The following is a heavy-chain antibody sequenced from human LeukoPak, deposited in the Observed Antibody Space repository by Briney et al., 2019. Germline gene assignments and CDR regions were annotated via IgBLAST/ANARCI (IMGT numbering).Heavy chain of an antibody. D-gene: IGHD3-22*01. V-gene: IGHV3-48*01. CDR1: GFSFSGYS. CDR2: ISGGSATI. Sequence: GGSLRLSCAASGFSFSGYSMTWVRQAPGKGLEWVSYISGGSATIYYADSVKGRFTISRDNSKNTLYLQMNSLRAEDTAVYYCAKPHYYDSGGSYIAGAFDIWGQGTMVTVSS. J-gene: IGHJ3*02. CDR3: AKPHYYDSGGSYIAGAFDI.